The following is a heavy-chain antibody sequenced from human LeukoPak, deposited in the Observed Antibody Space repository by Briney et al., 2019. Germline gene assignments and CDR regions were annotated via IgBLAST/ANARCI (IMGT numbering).Heavy chain of an antibody. CDR1: DYSISRGYY. D-gene: IGHD3-10*01. CDR2: VHHTGST. J-gene: IGHJ5*02. Sequence: SETLSPTCNVSDYSISRGYYWGWIRQPPGKGLEWIGSVHHTGSTYYNPSLRSRVSISVDKSTNHISLEVTSVTAADTAVYYCARDWGFGDSEDWFDPWGQGTLVTVSS. CDR3: ARDWGFGDSEDWFDP. V-gene: IGHV4-38-2*02.